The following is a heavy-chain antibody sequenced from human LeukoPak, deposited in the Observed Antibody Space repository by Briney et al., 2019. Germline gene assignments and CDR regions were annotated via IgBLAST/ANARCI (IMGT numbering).Heavy chain of an antibody. CDR1: GGSFSGYY. V-gene: IGHV4-34*01. D-gene: IGHD6-13*01. J-gene: IGHJ4*02. Sequence: SETLSLTCAVYGGSFSGYYWSWIRQPPGKGLEWIGEINHSGSTNYNPSLKSRVTISVDTSKNQFSLKLSSVTAADTAVYYCASSQQLDAGAFDCWGQGTLVTVSS. CDR2: INHSGST. CDR3: ASSQQLDAGAFDC.